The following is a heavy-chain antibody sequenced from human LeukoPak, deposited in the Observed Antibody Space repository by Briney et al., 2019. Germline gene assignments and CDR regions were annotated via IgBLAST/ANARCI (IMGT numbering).Heavy chain of an antibody. V-gene: IGHV3-30-3*01. J-gene: IGHJ4*02. CDR2: ISYDGSNK. D-gene: IGHD5-24*01. CDR3: ARDESESEMATISYFDY. CDR1: GFTFSSYA. Sequence: GRSLRLSCAASGFTFSSYAMHWVRQAPGKGLEWVAVISYDGSNKYYADSVEGRFTISRDNSKNTLYLQMNSLRAEDTAVYYCARDESESEMATISYFDYWGQGTLVTVSS.